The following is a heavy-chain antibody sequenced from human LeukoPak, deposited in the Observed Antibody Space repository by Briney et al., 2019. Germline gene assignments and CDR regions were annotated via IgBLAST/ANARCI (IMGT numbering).Heavy chain of an antibody. CDR2: IKQDGSEK. Sequence: GGSLRLSRAASGFTFSSYWRSWVRQAPGKGLEWVANIKQDGSEKYYVDSVKGRFTISRDNAKNSLYLQMNSLRAEDTAVYYCATLGGSNWYFDYWGQGTLVTVSS. J-gene: IGHJ4*02. CDR1: GFTFSSYW. V-gene: IGHV3-7*01. D-gene: IGHD6-13*01. CDR3: ATLGGSNWYFDY.